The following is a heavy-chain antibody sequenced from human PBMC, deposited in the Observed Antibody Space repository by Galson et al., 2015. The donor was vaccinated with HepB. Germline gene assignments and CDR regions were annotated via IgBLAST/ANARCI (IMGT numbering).Heavy chain of an antibody. Sequence: QSGAEVKKPGESLRISCKASGYTFTSYAMHWVRQAPGQRLEWMGWINAGNGNTKYSQKFQGRVTITRDTSASTAYMELSSLRSEDTAVYYCARGAFSGSYLGYWGQGTLVTVSS. CDR1: GYTFTSYA. CDR3: ARGAFSGSYLGY. CDR2: INAGNGNT. J-gene: IGHJ4*02. D-gene: IGHD1-26*01. V-gene: IGHV1-3*01.